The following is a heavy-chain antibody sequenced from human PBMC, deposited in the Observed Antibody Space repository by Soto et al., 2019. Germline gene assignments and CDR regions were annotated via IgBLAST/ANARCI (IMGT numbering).Heavy chain of an antibody. CDR1: GGSVSSGAYY. D-gene: IGHD2-2*01. V-gene: IGHV4-31*03. Sequence: PSETLSLTCTVSGGSVSSGAYYWSWIRQHPGKGLEWIGYISYSGSTYYNPSLKSRVTISVDTSEKQLFLELSSVTAADTAVYYCARHGLGDCRSNSCYGGAFDYWGQGTLVTVSS. CDR3: ARHGLGDCRSNSCYGGAFDY. J-gene: IGHJ4*02. CDR2: ISYSGST.